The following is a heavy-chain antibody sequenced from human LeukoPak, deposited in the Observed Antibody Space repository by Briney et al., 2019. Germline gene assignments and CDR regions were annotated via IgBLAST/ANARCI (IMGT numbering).Heavy chain of an antibody. Sequence: ASVKVSCKASGYTFTSYGISWMRQAPGQGLEWMGWISAYNGNTNYAQKLQGRVTMTTDTSTSTAYMELRSLRSDDTAVYYCARDRISGYSYGSEFDYWGQGTLVTVSS. CDR3: ARDRISGYSYGSEFDY. J-gene: IGHJ4*02. V-gene: IGHV1-18*01. CDR2: ISAYNGNT. D-gene: IGHD5-18*01. CDR1: GYTFTSYG.